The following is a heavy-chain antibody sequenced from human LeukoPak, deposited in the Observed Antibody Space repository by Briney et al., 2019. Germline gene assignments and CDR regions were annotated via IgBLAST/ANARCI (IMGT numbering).Heavy chain of an antibody. V-gene: IGHV3-21*01. CDR2: ISSSSSYI. CDR3: ARDPVEMATISDPQYAFDI. D-gene: IGHD5-24*01. CDR1: GFTFSSYS. Sequence: GGSLRLSCAASGFTFSSYSMNWVRQAPGKGLEWVSSISSSSSYIYYADSVKGRFTISRDNAKNSLYLQMNSLRAEDTAVYYCARDPVEMATISDPQYAFDIWGQGTMVTVSS. J-gene: IGHJ3*02.